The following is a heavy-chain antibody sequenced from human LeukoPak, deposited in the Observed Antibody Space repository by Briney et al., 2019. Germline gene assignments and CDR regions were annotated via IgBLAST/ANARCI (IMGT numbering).Heavy chain of an antibody. CDR1: GGSISSGDYY. D-gene: IGHD6-19*01. CDR2: IYYSGST. V-gene: IGHV4-30-4*01. Sequence: SETLSLTCTVSGGSISSGDYYWSWIRQPPGKGLEWIGYIYYSGSTYYNPSLKSRVTISVDTSKNQFSLKLSSVTAADTAVYYCARDGSGWSTGFDFWGQGTMVTVSS. J-gene: IGHJ3*01. CDR3: ARDGSGWSTGFDF.